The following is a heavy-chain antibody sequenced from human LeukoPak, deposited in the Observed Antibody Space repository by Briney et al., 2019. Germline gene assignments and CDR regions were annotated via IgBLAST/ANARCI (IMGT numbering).Heavy chain of an antibody. D-gene: IGHD3-10*01. V-gene: IGHV4-59*08. J-gene: IGHJ5*02. Sequence: SETLSLTCTVSAGSISSYYWSWIRQPPGKGLEWVGYIYSSGSTNYNPSLKRRVTISVDTSKNQFSLQLSSSTGADTAVYYCAKYDSRGWFDPWGQGTLVTVSS. CDR3: AKYDSRGWFDP. CDR2: IYSSGST. CDR1: AGSISSYY.